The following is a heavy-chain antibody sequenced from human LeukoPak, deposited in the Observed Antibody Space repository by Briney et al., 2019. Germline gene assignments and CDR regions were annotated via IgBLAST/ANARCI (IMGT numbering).Heavy chain of an antibody. CDR2: MNPNRGNT. CDR3: ASILTGRYYYYGMDV. CDR1: GYTFTSYD. J-gene: IGHJ6*02. V-gene: IGHV1-8*01. D-gene: IGHD3-9*01. Sequence: ASVKVSCKASGYTFTSYDINWVRQATGQGLEWMGWMNPNRGNTGYAQKFQGRVTMTRNTSISTAYMELSSLRSEDTAVYYCASILTGRYYYYGMDVWGQGTTVTVSS.